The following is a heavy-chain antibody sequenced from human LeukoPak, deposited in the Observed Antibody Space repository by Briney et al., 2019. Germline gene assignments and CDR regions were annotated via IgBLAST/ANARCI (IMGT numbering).Heavy chain of an antibody. CDR3: AKVKLVVIITASFDY. D-gene: IGHD3-22*01. Sequence: GGSLRLSCALSGFTLSSYAMSWVRQAPGRGLEWVSGISDNGGSTYYADSVKGRFTISRDNSKNKLYLQMNSLRAEDTAVYFCAKVKLVVIITASFDYWGQGTLVTVSS. CDR1: GFTLSSYA. CDR2: ISDNGGST. V-gene: IGHV3-23*01. J-gene: IGHJ4*02.